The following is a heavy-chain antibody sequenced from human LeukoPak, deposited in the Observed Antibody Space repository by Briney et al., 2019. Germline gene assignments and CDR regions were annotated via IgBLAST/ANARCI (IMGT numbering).Heavy chain of an antibody. V-gene: IGHV3-30-3*01. CDR1: GFTFSSYA. CDR2: ISYDGSNK. D-gene: IGHD3-22*01. J-gene: IGHJ4*02. CDR3: ARAAYDSSGYLTL. Sequence: GGSLRLSCAASGFTFSSYAMHWVRQAPGKGLEWVAVISYDGSNKYYTDSVKGRFTISRDNSKNMLYLQLNSLRAEDSAAYRCARAAYDSSGYLTLWGQGTLVTVSS.